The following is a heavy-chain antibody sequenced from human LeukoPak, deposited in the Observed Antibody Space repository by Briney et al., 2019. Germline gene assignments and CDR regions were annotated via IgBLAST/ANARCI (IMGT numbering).Heavy chain of an antibody. CDR2: ISGSGGST. D-gene: IGHD3-3*01. CDR3: AKDPYFDFWSGYYPFDY. V-gene: IGHV3-23*01. CDR1: GFTFSSYA. J-gene: IGHJ4*02. Sequence: GGSLRLSCAASGFTFSSYAMSWVRQAPGKGLEWVSAISGSGGSTYYADSVKGRFTISRDNSKNTLYLQMNSLRAEDTAVYYCAKDPYFDFWSGYYPFDYWGQGTLVTVSS.